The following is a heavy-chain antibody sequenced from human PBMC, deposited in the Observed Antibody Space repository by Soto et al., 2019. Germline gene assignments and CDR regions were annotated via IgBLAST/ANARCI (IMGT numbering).Heavy chain of an antibody. CDR3: ATSISLVATIRADDY. V-gene: IGHV1-46*01. CDR2: INPSGGST. D-gene: IGHD5-12*01. Sequence: ASVKVSCNASGYTFTSYYMHWVRQAPGQGLEWLGIINPSGGSTSYAQKVQGRVTMTEDTSTDTAYMELSSLRSEDTAGYYCATSISLVATIRADDYWGQGTLVTVSS. J-gene: IGHJ4*02. CDR1: GYTFTSYY.